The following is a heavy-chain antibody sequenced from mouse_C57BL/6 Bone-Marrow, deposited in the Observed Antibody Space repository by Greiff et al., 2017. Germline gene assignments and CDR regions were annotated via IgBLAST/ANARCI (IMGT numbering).Heavy chain of an antibody. CDR2: ILPGSGST. CDR1: GYTFTGYW. J-gene: IGHJ2*01. V-gene: IGHV1-9*01. D-gene: IGHD1-1*01. Sequence: QVQLKESGAELMKPGASVKLSCKATGYTFTGYWIEWVKQRPGHGLEWIGEILPGSGSTNYNEKFKGKATFTADTSSNTAYMQLSSLTTEDSAIYYGALLFVITTVVATDYWGQGTTLTVSS. CDR3: ALLFVITTVVATDY.